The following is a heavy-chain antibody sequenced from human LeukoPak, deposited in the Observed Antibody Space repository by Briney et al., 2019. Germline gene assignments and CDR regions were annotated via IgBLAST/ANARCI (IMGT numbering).Heavy chain of an antibody. V-gene: IGHV3-74*01. CDR2: INSDGSST. D-gene: IGHD6-13*01. J-gene: IGHJ3*02. CDR3: TRQQLDAFDI. Sequence: QPGGSLRLSCAASGFTFSTYWMHWVRQAPGTGLGWVSRINSDGSSTTYADSVKGRFTISRDNAKNTLSLQMNSLRAEDTAVYYCTRQQLDAFDIWGPGTMVTVSS. CDR1: GFTFSTYW.